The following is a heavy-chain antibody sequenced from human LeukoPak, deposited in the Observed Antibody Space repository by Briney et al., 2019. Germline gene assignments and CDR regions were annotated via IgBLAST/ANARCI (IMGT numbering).Heavy chain of an antibody. V-gene: IGHV5-51*01. CDR3: AHIAEAGCDYFDY. J-gene: IGHJ4*02. D-gene: IGHD6-13*01. Sequence: GESLKISSKGSGYSFTSYWIGWLRQMPGKGLEWMGIINHGDSDTRYSPSFHGQVTISADKSISTAYLQCSSLKALDTAMYYWAHIAEAGCDYFDYWGQGTLVTVSS. CDR2: INHGDSDT. CDR1: GYSFTSYW.